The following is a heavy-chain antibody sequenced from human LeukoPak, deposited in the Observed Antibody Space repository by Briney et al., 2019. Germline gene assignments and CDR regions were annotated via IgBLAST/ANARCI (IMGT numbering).Heavy chain of an antibody. J-gene: IGHJ6*02. D-gene: IGHD6-13*01. CDR2: INPNSGGT. Sequence: ASVMVSCKASGYTFTGYYMHWVRQAPGQGLEWMGWINPNSGGTNYAQKFQGRVTMTRDTSISTAYMELSRLRSDDTAVYYCASRGSSSSWAYYYGMDVWGQGTTVTVSS. CDR1: GYTFTGYY. V-gene: IGHV1-2*02. CDR3: ASRGSSSSWAYYYGMDV.